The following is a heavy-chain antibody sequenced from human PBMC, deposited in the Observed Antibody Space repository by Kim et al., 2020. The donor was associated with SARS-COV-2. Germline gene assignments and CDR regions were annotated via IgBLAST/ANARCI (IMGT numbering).Heavy chain of an antibody. V-gene: IGHV4-34*01. CDR2: INHSGST. CDR1: GGSFSGYY. Sequence: SETLSLTCAVYGGSFSGYYWSWIRQPPGKGLEWIGEINHSGSTNYNPFLKSRVTISVDTSKNQFSLKLSSVTAADTAVYYCARAAGSGSYYNPHWFDPWGQGTLVTVSS. D-gene: IGHD3-10*01. CDR3: ARAAGSGSYYNPHWFDP. J-gene: IGHJ5*02.